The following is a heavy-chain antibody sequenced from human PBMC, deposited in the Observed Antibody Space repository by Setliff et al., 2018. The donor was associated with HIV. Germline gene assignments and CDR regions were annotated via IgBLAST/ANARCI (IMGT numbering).Heavy chain of an antibody. Sequence: ASVKVSCKASGGAFNNYAFNWVRQVPGQGLEWVGGIIPMFGTPSYAQNFQGRVTITADESTNTAYLEVNSLTYEDTAVYYCARGGGGYYYVGAVDIWGQGTVVTVSS. D-gene: IGHD3-22*01. J-gene: IGHJ3*02. V-gene: IGHV1-69*13. CDR1: GGAFNNYA. CDR3: ARGGGGYYYVGAVDI. CDR2: IIPMFGTP.